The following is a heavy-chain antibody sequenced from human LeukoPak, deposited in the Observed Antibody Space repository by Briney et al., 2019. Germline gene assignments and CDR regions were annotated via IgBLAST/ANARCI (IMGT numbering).Heavy chain of an antibody. J-gene: IGHJ4*02. V-gene: IGHV3-30*02. D-gene: IGHD3-3*01. CDR1: GFTFSSYG. Sequence: GGSLRLSCAASGFTFSSYGMHWVRQAPGKGLEWVALIGYDGTNEYYADSVKGRFTISRDNSKNTLFLQMNSLRAEDTAVYYCASDMSYSGYYIDYWGQGTLVTVSS. CDR3: ASDMSYSGYYIDY. CDR2: IGYDGTNE.